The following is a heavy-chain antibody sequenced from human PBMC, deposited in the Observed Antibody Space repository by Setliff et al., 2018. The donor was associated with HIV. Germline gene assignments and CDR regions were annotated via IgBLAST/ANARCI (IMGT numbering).Heavy chain of an antibody. V-gene: IGHV3-33*06. CDR2: VSPDGYEK. CDR1: GSGYSTFD. Sequence: LSLSCAAFGSGYSTFDMDWVRQTPTKGLEWVADVSPDGYEKRYADFVKGRFTVSRDNSKSMLYVQMNSLRVEDTAVYYCAKAWQLLPSDAFDIWGQGTMVTVSS. J-gene: IGHJ3*02. CDR3: AKAWQLLPSDAFDI. D-gene: IGHD1-26*01.